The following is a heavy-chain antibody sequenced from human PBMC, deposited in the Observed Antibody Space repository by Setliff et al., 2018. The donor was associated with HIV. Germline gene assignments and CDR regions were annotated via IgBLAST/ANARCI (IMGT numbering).Heavy chain of an antibody. Sequence: GGSLRLSCAASGFTFSSYSMNWVRQAPGRGLEWVSAIGTAGDPYYPTSVKGRFTISRENAKNSLYLQMNSLRAGDTAVYYCARSLLLGATGYYFDYWGQGTLVTVSS. V-gene: IGHV3-13*05. CDR1: GFTFSSYS. D-gene: IGHD1-26*01. CDR3: ARSLLLGATGYYFDY. J-gene: IGHJ4*02. CDR2: IGTAGDP.